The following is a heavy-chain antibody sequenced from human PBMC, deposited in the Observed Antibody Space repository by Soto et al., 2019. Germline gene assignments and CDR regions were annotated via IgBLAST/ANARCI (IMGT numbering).Heavy chain of an antibody. J-gene: IGHJ6*02. D-gene: IGHD6-13*01. CDR3: ARGGTIAAALALDGMDV. CDR1: GYIFTTYY. Sequence: ASVKVSCKASGYIFTTYYLHWVRQAPGQGLEWMGIINPSGGSTYYAQKFQGRVTMTRDTATNTVYMDLSSLTSEDTAVYYCARGGTIAAALALDGMDVWGQGTTVTVSS. V-gene: IGHV1-46*03. CDR2: INPSGGST.